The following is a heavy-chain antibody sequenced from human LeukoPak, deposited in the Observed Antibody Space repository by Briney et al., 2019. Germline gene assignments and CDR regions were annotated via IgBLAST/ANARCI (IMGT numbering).Heavy chain of an antibody. CDR3: ASYDYYDSSFDY. CDR1: GGSISSYY. D-gene: IGHD3-22*01. CDR2: IYYSGST. Sequence: PSETLSLTCTVSGGSISSYYWSWIRQPPGKGLEWIGYIYYSGSTNYNPSLKSRVTISVDTSKNRFSLKLSSVTAADTAVYYCASYDYYDSSFDYWGQGTLVTVSS. V-gene: IGHV4-59*08. J-gene: IGHJ4*02.